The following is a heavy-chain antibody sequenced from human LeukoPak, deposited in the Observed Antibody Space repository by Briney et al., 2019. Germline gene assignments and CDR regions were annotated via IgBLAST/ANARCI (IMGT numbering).Heavy chain of an antibody. CDR2: INHSGST. Sequence: SETLSLTCAVYGGSFSGYYWTWIRQPPGKGLEWIGEINHSGSTNYNPSLKSRVTISVDTSKNQFSLKLSSVTAADTAVYYCARRESSGRQTLRFLEWFPFDYWGQGTLVTVSS. J-gene: IGHJ4*02. CDR3: ARRESSGRQTLRFLEWFPFDY. CDR1: GGSFSGYY. V-gene: IGHV4-34*01. D-gene: IGHD3-3*01.